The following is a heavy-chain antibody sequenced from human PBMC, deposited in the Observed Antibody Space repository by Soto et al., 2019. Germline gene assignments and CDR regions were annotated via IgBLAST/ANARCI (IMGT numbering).Heavy chain of an antibody. CDR3: ARPLYSSSGY. D-gene: IGHD6-19*01. Sequence: ASVKVSCKASGYIFTGYYMHWVRQAPGQGLEWMGWINPNSGGTNYAQRFQGRVTMTRDTSISTAYMELSRLRSDDTAVYYCARPLYSSSGYWGQGTLGTAPQ. CDR1: GYIFTGYY. CDR2: INPNSGGT. V-gene: IGHV1-2*02. J-gene: IGHJ4*02.